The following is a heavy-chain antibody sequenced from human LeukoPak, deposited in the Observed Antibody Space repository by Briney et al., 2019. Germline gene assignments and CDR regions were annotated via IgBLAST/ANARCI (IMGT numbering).Heavy chain of an antibody. V-gene: IGHV3-7*03. Sequence: GGSLRLSCAASGFTFSDYWLSWVRQAPGKGLEWVANIKLDGSAKYYVDSVKGRFTISRDNAKSSLYLQMNSLRTEDTALYYCVKDKVGVREFITWYYFDYWGQGTLVTDSS. D-gene: IGHD3-10*01. CDR3: VKDKVGVREFITWYYFDY. CDR2: IKLDGSAK. CDR1: GFTFSDYW. J-gene: IGHJ4*02.